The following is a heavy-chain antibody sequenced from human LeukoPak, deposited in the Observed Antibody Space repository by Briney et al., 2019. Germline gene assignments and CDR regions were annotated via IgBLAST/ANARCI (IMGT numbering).Heavy chain of an antibody. Sequence: GGSLRLSCAASGFTFSTYAMSWVRQAPGKGLEWVSATTGSADRTHYADSVKGRFTISRDNSKDIVYLQMNSPRAKDTAVYFCARPQVVVLNPFDYWGQGTLVTVSS. D-gene: IGHD3-10*01. J-gene: IGHJ4*02. CDR2: TTGSADRT. CDR3: ARPQVVVLNPFDY. V-gene: IGHV3-23*01. CDR1: GFTFSTYA.